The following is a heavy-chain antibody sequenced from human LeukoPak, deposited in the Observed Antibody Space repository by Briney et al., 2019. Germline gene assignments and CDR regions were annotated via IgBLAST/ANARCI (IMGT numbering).Heavy chain of an antibody. D-gene: IGHD5-12*01. V-gene: IGHV3-74*01. CDR3: AKDSGYDVDGGADY. Sequence: GGSLRLSCAASGNYWMHWVRQAPGKGLVWVSHINSDGSWTSYADSVKGRFTISRDNAKNSLYLQMNSLRAEDTALYYCAKDSGYDVDGGADYWGQGTLVTVSS. CDR2: INSDGSWT. CDR1: GNYW. J-gene: IGHJ4*02.